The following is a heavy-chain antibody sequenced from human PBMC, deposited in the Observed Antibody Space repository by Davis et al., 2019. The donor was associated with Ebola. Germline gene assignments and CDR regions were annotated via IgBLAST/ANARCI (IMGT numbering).Heavy chain of an antibody. Sequence: SGPTLVKPTQTLTLTCTFSGFSLNTSGVCVSWIRQPPGKALEWLARIDWDDDKFYSTSLKTRLTISKDTSKNQVVLTMTNMNPVDTATYYCARYSLRSNGWFNDYWGQGTLVTVSS. D-gene: IGHD6-19*01. CDR3: ARYSLRSNGWFNDY. V-gene: IGHV2-70*17. CDR1: GFSLNTSGVC. J-gene: IGHJ4*02. CDR2: IDWDDDK.